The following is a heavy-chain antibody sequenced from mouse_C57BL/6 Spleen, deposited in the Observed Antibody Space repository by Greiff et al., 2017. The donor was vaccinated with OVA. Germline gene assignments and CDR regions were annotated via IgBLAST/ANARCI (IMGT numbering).Heavy chain of an antibody. D-gene: IGHD1-1*02. CDR1: GYAFTNYL. CDR3: ARGGKKVFDY. Sequence: QVQLKQSGAELVRPGTSVKVSCKASGYAFTNYLIAWVKQRPGQGLEWIGVINPGSGGTNYNEKFKGKATLTADKSSSTAYMQLSSLTSEDSAVYFCARGGKKVFDYWGQGTTLTVSS. CDR2: INPGSGGT. J-gene: IGHJ2*01. V-gene: IGHV1-54*01.